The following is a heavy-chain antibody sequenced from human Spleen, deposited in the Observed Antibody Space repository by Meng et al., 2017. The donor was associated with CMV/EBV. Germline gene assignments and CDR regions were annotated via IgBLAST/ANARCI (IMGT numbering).Heavy chain of an antibody. CDR3: AHSYDSSGYYYNYGMDV. J-gene: IGHJ6*02. Sequence: LSTSGVGVGWIRQPPGKALEWLALIYWNDDKRYSPSLKSRLIITKDTSKNQVVLTMTNMDPVDTATYYCAHSYDSSGYYYNYGMDVWGQGTTVTVSS. CDR1: LSTSGVG. CDR2: IYWNDDK. V-gene: IGHV2-5*01. D-gene: IGHD3-22*01.